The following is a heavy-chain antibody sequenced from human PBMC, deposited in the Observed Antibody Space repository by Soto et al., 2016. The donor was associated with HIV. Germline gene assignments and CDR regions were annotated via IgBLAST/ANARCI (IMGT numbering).Heavy chain of an antibody. Sequence: EVQLVQSGAEVKKPGTTVKISCKVSGYTFTDYYMHWVQQAPGKGLDWMGLVDPEVDETIYAEKFQGRVTITADTSTDTAYMEVSSLRPEDTAVYYCARLGRRELGRSDNWSHGLYAIWGQGTMVTVSS. CDR2: VDPEVDET. J-gene: IGHJ3*02. D-gene: IGHD1-1*01. CDR3: ARLGRRELGRSDNWSHGLYAI. V-gene: IGHV1-69-2*01. CDR1: GYTFTDYY.